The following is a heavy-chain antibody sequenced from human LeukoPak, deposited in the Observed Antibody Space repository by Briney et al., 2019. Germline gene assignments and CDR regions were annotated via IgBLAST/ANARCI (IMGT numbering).Heavy chain of an antibody. J-gene: IGHJ6*03. V-gene: IGHV4-59*01. CDR1: GDYINTYY. Sequence: SETLSHTCNVSGDYINTYYWSWIRQPPGKGLEWIGYISYTGSTKYNPSLKSRVTISVDTSKSQFSLKLSSVTAADTAVYYCATQTRIAAAGTELSYYYYMDVWGKGTTVTISS. CDR2: ISYTGST. D-gene: IGHD6-13*01. CDR3: ATQTRIAAAGTELSYYYYMDV.